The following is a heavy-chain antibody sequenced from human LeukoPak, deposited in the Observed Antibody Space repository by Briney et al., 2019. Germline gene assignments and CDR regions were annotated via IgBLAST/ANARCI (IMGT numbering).Heavy chain of an antibody. D-gene: IGHD3-16*01. J-gene: IGHJ4*02. V-gene: IGHV3-48*03. CDR1: GFTFNNYE. Sequence: PGGSLRLSCAASGFTFNNYEMNWVRQAPGKGLEWVSYISTSGAIIYSADSVKGRFTISRDNAKNSLYLQMNSLRAEDTAVYYCARGSLSDRGDYWGQGTLVTVSS. CDR2: ISTSGAII. CDR3: ARGSLSDRGDY.